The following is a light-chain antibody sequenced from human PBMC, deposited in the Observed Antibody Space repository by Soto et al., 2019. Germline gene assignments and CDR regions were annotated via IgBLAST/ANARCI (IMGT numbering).Light chain of an antibody. V-gene: IGKV1-12*01. Sequence: DIQMTQSPSSMSASVGDRVTITCRASQAISTWLAWYQQKPGKAPKLLVYSASSLQTGVPSRFSGSGSGTDFTLTISSLQPEDFATYYCQQADSFPITFGQGTRLETK. CDR1: QAISTW. CDR3: QQADSFPIT. CDR2: SAS. J-gene: IGKJ5*01.